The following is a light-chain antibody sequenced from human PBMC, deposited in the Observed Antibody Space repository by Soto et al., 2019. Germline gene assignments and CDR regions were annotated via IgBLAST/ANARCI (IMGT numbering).Light chain of an antibody. CDR3: QQLNSYAF. CDR2: AAS. Sequence: DIQLTQSPSFLSASVGDRVTITCRASQGISSYLAWYQQKPGKAPKLLIYAASTLQSGVPSRFSGSGSGTEFTLTISRLQPEDFATYYCQQLNSYAFFGGGTKVEIK. J-gene: IGKJ4*01. V-gene: IGKV1-9*01. CDR1: QGISSY.